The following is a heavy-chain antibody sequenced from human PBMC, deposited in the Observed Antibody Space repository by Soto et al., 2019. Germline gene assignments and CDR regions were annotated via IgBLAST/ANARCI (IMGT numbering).Heavy chain of an antibody. CDR3: ATLKTVTTLAFDY. V-gene: IGHV1-69*13. J-gene: IGHJ4*02. Sequence: ASVKVSCKASGGTFSSYAISWVRQAPGQGLEWMGGIIPIFGTANYAQKFQGRVTITADESTSTAYMELSSLRSEDTAVYYCATLKTVTTLAFDYWGQGTLVTVSS. CDR2: IIPIFGTA. CDR1: GGTFSSYA. D-gene: IGHD4-17*01.